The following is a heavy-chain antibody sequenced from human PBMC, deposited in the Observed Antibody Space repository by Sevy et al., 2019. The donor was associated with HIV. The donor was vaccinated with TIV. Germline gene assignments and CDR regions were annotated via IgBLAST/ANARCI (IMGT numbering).Heavy chain of an antibody. V-gene: IGHV4-31*03. CDR3: ARWHDFWSGYYTGYYYGMDV. CDR1: GGSISSGGYY. D-gene: IGHD3-3*01. Sequence: SETLSLTCTVSGGSISSGGYYWTWIRQHPGKGLEWIGYIYYSGTTYYNPSLKSRVTISVDTSKNQFSLKLSSVTAADTAVYYCARWHDFWSGYYTGYYYGMDVWGRGTTVTVSS. J-gene: IGHJ6*02. CDR2: IYYSGTT.